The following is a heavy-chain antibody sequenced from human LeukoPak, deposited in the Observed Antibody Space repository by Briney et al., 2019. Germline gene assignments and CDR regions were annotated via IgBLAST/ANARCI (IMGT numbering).Heavy chain of an antibody. CDR2: VRDNAGIT. D-gene: IGHD3-22*01. CDR3: AKHPSGYYYDLFDY. J-gene: IGHJ4*02. CDR1: GFTFSSYG. V-gene: IGHV3-23*01. Sequence: GGSLRLSCAASGFTFSSYGMSWVRQAPGKGLEWVSHVRDNAGITFYADSVKGRSTISRDNSKNTLYLHMNNLRAEDTAVYYCAKHPSGYYYDLFDYWGQGTPVTVSS.